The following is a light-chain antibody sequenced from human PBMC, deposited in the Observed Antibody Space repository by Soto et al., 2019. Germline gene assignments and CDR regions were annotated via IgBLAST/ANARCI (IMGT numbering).Light chain of an antibody. J-gene: IGKJ4*01. Sequence: IVLTQSPGTLSLSPGERATLSCRASQTVSSSYVAWYQQRPGQPPRLLIYGASNRATGIPDRFSGSGSGTDYILTISRLEPEDFAVYYCQQFGGSPKLTFGGGTKVEIK. V-gene: IGKV3-20*01. CDR2: GAS. CDR1: QTVSSSY. CDR3: QQFGGSPKLT.